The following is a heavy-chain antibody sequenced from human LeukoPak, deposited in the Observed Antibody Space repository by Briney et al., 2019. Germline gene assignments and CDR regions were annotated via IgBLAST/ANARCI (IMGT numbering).Heavy chain of an antibody. CDR2: INHSGST. J-gene: IGHJ6*02. CDR1: GGSLTDYF. Sequence: PSETLSLTCAIHGGSLTDYFWTWIRQPPGKGLEWIGEINHSGSTNYNPSLKSRVTISVDTSKNQFSLKLSSVTAADTAVYYCARGRRIDSSGYGFSYYYYYGMDVWGQGTTVTVSS. D-gene: IGHD3-22*01. CDR3: ARGRRIDSSGYGFSYYYYYGMDV. V-gene: IGHV4-34*01.